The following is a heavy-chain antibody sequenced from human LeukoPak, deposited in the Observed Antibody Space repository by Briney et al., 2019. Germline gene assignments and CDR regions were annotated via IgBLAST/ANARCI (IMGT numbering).Heavy chain of an antibody. CDR3: ARDRPPYSSRPRFDP. CDR2: IYYSGST. D-gene: IGHD6-13*01. Sequence: SETLSLTCTVSGGSISSSSYYWGWIRQPPGKGLEWIGGIYYSGSTYYNPSLKSRVTISVDTSKNQFSLKLSSVTAADTAVYYCARDRPPYSSRPRFDPWGQGTLVTVSS. V-gene: IGHV4-39*07. CDR1: GGSISSSSYY. J-gene: IGHJ5*02.